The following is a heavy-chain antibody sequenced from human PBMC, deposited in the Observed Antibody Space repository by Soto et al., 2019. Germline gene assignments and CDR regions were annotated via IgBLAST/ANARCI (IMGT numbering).Heavy chain of an antibody. Sequence: SVKVSCKASGGTFSSYAISWVRQAPGQGLEWMGGIIPIFGTANYAQKFQGRVTITADESTSTAYMELSSLRAEDTAVYYCAKDYLRWAQSWGQGTLVTVSS. D-gene: IGHD1-26*01. J-gene: IGHJ5*02. CDR3: AKDYLRWAQS. CDR1: GGTFSSYA. CDR2: IIPIFGTA. V-gene: IGHV1-69*13.